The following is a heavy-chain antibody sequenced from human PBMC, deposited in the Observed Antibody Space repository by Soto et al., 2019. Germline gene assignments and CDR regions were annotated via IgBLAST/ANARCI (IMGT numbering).Heavy chain of an antibody. D-gene: IGHD1-26*01. CDR2: IYYSGST. CDR1: GGSISSGGYY. V-gene: IGHV4-31*03. Sequence: QVQLQESGPGLVKPSQTLSLTCTVSGGSISSGGYYWSWIRQHPGKGLEWIGYIYYSGSTYYNPSLKSRVTISVDTSKNQFALKLSSVTAADTAVYYCARVDTSMGATCASYWGQGTLVTVSS. CDR3: ARVDTSMGATCASY. J-gene: IGHJ4*02.